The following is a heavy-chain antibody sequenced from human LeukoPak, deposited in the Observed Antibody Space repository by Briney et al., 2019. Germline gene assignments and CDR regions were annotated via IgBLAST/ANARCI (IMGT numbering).Heavy chain of an antibody. D-gene: IGHD3-22*01. V-gene: IGHV1-69*13. CDR3: ARDLKDPTYYYDSSPGY. CDR2: IIPIFGTA. Sequence: GASVKVSCKASGGTFSSYAISWVRQAPGQGLEWMGGIIPIFGTANYAQKFQGRVTITADESTSTAYMELSSLRSEDTAVYYCARDLKDPTYYYDSSPGYWGQGTLVTVSS. CDR1: GGTFSSYA. J-gene: IGHJ4*02.